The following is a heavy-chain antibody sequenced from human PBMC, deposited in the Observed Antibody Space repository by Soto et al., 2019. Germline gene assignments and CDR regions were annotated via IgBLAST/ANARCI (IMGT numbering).Heavy chain of an antibody. J-gene: IGHJ4*02. V-gene: IGHV3-48*02. CDR2: ISSSSSTI. Sequence: ESGGGLVQPGGSLRLSCAASGFTFSSYSMNWVRQAPGKGLEWVSYISSSSSTIYYADSVKGRFTISRDNAKNSLYLQMNSLRDEDTAVYYCARNDDSSGYYYVDYWGQGTLVTVSS. D-gene: IGHD3-22*01. CDR1: GFTFSSYS. CDR3: ARNDDSSGYYYVDY.